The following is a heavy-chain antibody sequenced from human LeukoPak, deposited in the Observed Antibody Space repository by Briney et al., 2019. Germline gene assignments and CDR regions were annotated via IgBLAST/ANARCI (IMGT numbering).Heavy chain of an antibody. J-gene: IGHJ6*02. D-gene: IGHD3-10*01. CDR2: ISGSGGST. Sequence: GGSLRLSCAASGFTFSSYAMGWVRQAPGKGLEWVSAISGSGGSTYYADSVKGRFTISRDNSKNTLYLQMNSLRAEDTAVYYCAKRRVPIYYYYGMDVWGQGTTVTVSS. CDR1: GFTFSSYA. CDR3: AKRRVPIYYYYGMDV. V-gene: IGHV3-23*01.